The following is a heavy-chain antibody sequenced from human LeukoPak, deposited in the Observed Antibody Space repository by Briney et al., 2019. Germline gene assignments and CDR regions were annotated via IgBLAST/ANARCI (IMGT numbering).Heavy chain of an antibody. CDR2: INHSGST. CDR3: ARGVLFGY. CDR1: GGSLSGYY. J-gene: IGHJ4*02. Sequence: PSETLSLTCAVYGGSLSGYYWSWIRQPPGKGLEWIGEINHSGSTNYNPSLKSRVTISVDTSKNQFSLKLSSVTAADTAVYYCARGVLFGYWGQGTLVTVSS. V-gene: IGHV4-34*01.